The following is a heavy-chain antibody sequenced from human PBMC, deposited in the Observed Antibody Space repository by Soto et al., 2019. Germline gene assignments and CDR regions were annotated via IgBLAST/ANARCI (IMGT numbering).Heavy chain of an antibody. J-gene: IGHJ4*02. Sequence: VQLLESGGGLITPGGSLSLSCAPSGFSFKTYTMNWVRQAPGKGLEWVSSISSTGDHIYYADSVKGRFTISRDNAKNSLYLHMNSLRAEDTAVYYCARAWGIVVVAAYFDYWDQGTLVTVSS. D-gene: IGHD2-15*01. CDR3: ARAWGIVVVAAYFDY. CDR2: ISSTGDHI. V-gene: IGHV3-21*01. CDR1: GFSFKTYT.